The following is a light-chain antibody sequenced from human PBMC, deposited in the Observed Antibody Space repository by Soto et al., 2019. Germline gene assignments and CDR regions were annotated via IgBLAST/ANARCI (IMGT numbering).Light chain of an antibody. CDR2: EVS. Sequence: QSVLTQPASVSGSPGQSITISCTGTSSDVGGYNYVSWYQQHPGKAPKLMIYEVSNRPSGVSNRFSGSKSDNTASLTISGLQAEDEADYDCSSYTSSSTLYVFGPGTKLTVL. CDR1: SSDVGGYNY. CDR3: SSYTSSSTLYV. V-gene: IGLV2-14*01. J-gene: IGLJ1*01.